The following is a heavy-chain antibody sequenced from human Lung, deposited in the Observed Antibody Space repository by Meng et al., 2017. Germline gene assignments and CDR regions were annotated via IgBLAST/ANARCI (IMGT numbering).Heavy chain of an antibody. V-gene: IGHV1-18*01. CDR2: ISGHNGNT. D-gene: IGHD7-27*01. CDR3: ARDQLGRGAFDI. CDR1: GYTFTSYG. J-gene: IGHJ3*02. Sequence: QVQLVQSGAEVKKPGASVTVSCKTSGYTFTSYGISWVRQAPGQGLEWMGWISGHNGNTNYAQKLQGRVTMTTDTSTSTAYMDLRSLRSDDTAVYYCARDQLGRGAFDIWGQGTMVTVSS.